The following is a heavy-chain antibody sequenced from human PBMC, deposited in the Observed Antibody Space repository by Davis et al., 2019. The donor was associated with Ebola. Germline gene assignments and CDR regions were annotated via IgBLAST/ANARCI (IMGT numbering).Heavy chain of an antibody. J-gene: IGHJ4*02. D-gene: IGHD5-24*01. CDR1: GGSISSSY. CDR2: IYYRGST. CDR3: ARDRRDGYTTYYLDY. V-gene: IGHV4-59*01. Sequence: SETLSLTCTVSGGSISSSYWSWIRQPPGKGLEWIGYIYYRGSTKSNPSLKSRVTISVDRSKNQFSLRLNSVTAADTAVYYCARDRRDGYTTYYLDYWGRGTLVTVSS.